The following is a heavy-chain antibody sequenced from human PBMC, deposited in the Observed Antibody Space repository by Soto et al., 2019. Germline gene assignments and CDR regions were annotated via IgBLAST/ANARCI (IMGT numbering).Heavy chain of an antibody. CDR1: GFTFSSYA. V-gene: IGHV3-23*01. Sequence: GGSLRLSCAASGFTFSSYAMSWVRQAPGKELEWVSAISGSGGSTYYADSVKGRFTISRDNSKNTLYLQMNSLRAEDTAVYYCAGGEATVTSLGYYYYMDVWGKGTTVTAP. D-gene: IGHD4-17*01. CDR2: ISGSGGST. CDR3: AGGEATVTSLGYYYYMDV. J-gene: IGHJ6*03.